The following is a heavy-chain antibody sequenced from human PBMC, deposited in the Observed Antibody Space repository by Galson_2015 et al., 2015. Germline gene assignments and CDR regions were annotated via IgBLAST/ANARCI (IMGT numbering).Heavy chain of an antibody. CDR1: GFTVSSNY. CDR3: ARTAYYYDSSGFDAFEI. V-gene: IGHV3-53*01. J-gene: IGHJ3*02. Sequence: LRLSCAASGFTVSSNYMSWVRQAPGKGLEWVSVIYSGGSTYYADSVKGRFTISRDNSKNTLYLQMNSLRAEDTAVYYCARTAYYYDSSGFDAFEIWGQGTMVTVSS. D-gene: IGHD3-22*01. CDR2: IYSGGST.